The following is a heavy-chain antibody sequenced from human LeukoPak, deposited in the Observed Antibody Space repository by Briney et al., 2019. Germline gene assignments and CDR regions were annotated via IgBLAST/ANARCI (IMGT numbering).Heavy chain of an antibody. CDR2: INTNTGNP. Sequence: ASVKVSCKASGYTFTSYAMNWVRQAPGQGLEWMGWINTNTGNPTYAQGFTGRFVFSLDTSVSTAYLQISSLKAEDTAVYYCARELAESGSDAFDIWGQGTMVTVSS. D-gene: IGHD5-12*01. V-gene: IGHV7-4-1*02. CDR1: GYTFTSYA. J-gene: IGHJ3*02. CDR3: ARELAESGSDAFDI.